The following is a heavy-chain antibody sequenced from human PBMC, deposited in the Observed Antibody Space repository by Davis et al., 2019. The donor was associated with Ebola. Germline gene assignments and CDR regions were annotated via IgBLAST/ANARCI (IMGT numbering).Heavy chain of an antibody. J-gene: IGHJ5*02. D-gene: IGHD2-15*01. CDR3: ARVSCSGGSCPLDP. CDR1: GYSFIDYW. CDR2: IYPGDSDT. V-gene: IGHV5-51*01. Sequence: KVSCKGSGYSFIDYWIAWVRQTPGKGLEWMGIIYPGDSDTRYSPSFQGQVTILADKSLTTAYLQWTSLKASDTAIYYCARVSCSGGSCPLDPWGQGTLVTVSS.